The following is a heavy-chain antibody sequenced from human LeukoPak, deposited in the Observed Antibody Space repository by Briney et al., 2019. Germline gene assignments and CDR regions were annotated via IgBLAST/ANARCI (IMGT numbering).Heavy chain of an antibody. D-gene: IGHD5-12*01. CDR2: ISHSGST. J-gene: IGHJ4*02. CDR3: ARGSRGYSGPIDY. V-gene: IGHV4-34*01. Sequence: PSETLSLTCAVYGGSFRGSYWSWIRQPPGKGLEWIGEISHSGSTNYNPSLKSRVTISVDTSKNQFSLKLSSVTAADTAVYYCARGSRGYSGPIDYWGQGTLVTVSS. CDR1: GGSFRGSY.